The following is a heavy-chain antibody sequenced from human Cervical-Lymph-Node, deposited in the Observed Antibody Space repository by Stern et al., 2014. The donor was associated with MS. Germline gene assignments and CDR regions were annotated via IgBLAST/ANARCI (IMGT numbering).Heavy chain of an antibody. Sequence: QDQLVQSGGGVVQPGRSLRLSCAASGFTFSGDGMHWVRQAPGKGLEWVALIWYDGSNQYYADSVKGRFTISRDNSKNTLYLQMNSLRAEDTAVYYCVRDEAYCGGDCFNLLDYWGQGTLVTVSS. D-gene: IGHD2-21*01. V-gene: IGHV3-33*01. CDR2: IWYDGSNQ. CDR1: GFTFSGDG. CDR3: VRDEAYCGGDCFNLLDY. J-gene: IGHJ4*02.